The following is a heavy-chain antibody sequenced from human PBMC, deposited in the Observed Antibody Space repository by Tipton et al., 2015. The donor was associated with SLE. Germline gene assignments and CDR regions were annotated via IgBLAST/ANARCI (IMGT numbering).Heavy chain of an antibody. V-gene: IGHV4-39*07. D-gene: IGHD3-3*01. CDR3: ARDLGRSRITIFGGFDF. J-gene: IGHJ4*02. CDR2: IYYSGRT. Sequence: TLSLTCTVSGGSISSSSYYWGWIRQPPGKGLEWIGSIYYSGRTYYNPSLKSRVTVSVDTSKNQFSLKLSSVTAADTAVYYCARDLGRSRITIFGGFDFWGQGTLVTVSS. CDR1: GGSISSSSYY.